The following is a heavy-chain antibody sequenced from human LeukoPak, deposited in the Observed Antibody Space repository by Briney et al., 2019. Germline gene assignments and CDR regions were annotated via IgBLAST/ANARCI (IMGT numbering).Heavy chain of an antibody. J-gene: IGHJ4*02. CDR2: ITSSAKTI. CDR3: VRGGYTYGYHY. V-gene: IGHV3-48*03. Sequence: GGSLRLSCAASGFTFSNYETNWVRQAPGKGLEWISYITSSAKTIYYADSVKGRFTISRDNAKNALYLQMNSLRAEETAVYYCVRGGYTYGYHYWGEGTLVTVSS. D-gene: IGHD5-18*01. CDR1: GFTFSNYE.